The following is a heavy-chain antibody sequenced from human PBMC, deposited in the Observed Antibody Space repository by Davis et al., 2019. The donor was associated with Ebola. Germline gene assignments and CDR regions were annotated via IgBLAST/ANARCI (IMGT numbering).Heavy chain of an antibody. CDR1: GFTFTDYY. D-gene: IGHD2/OR15-2a*01. V-gene: IGHV4-59*01. CDR3: AVLAGY. J-gene: IGHJ4*02. Sequence: ESLKISCEASGFTFTDYYMTWIRQPPGKGLEWIGYFFYSGNTNYNPSLMSRATISVDTSTNQVSLKLKSVTTADTAVYYCAVLAGYWGQGTLVTVSS. CDR2: FFYSGNT.